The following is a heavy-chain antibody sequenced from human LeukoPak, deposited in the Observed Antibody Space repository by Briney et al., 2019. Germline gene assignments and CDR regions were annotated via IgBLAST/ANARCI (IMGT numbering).Heavy chain of an antibody. CDR1: GGTFNSYA. D-gene: IGHD6-19*01. V-gene: IGHV1-69*06. J-gene: IGHJ6*03. CDR3: ARGRFIVVAGATSYYYYMDV. Sequence: SAKVSCKTSGGTFNSYAITWVRQAPGQGLEWVGRIVPIFGTTDYAQKFQDRVTFTADKSTGTAYMELRSLTSEDTAMYYCARGRFIVVAGATSYYYYMDVWGKGTTVIVS. CDR2: IVPIFGTT.